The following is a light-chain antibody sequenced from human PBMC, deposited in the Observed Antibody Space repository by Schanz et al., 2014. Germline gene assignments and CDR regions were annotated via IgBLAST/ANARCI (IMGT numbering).Light chain of an antibody. CDR3: CSYAGSSTLV. Sequence: QSALTQPPSASGSPGQSVTISCTGTDVGGYNYVSWYQRHPGKAPKLMIYDVSKRPSGVPDRFSASKSGNTASLTISRLQAEDEADYYCCSYAGSSTLVFGGGTKLTVL. CDR2: DVS. J-gene: IGLJ2*01. V-gene: IGLV2-8*01. CDR1: DVGGYNY.